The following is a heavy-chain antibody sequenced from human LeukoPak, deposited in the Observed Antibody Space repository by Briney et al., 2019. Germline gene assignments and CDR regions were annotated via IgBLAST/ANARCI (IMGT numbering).Heavy chain of an antibody. CDR1: GFTFSSYS. CDR2: ISSSSSYI. Sequence: GGSLRLSCAASGFTFSSYSMNWVRQAPGKGLEWVSSISSSSSYIYYADSVKGRFTISRDNAKNSLYLQMNSLRAEDTAVYYWAKAVLANPQPGDYWGQGTLVTVSS. D-gene: IGHD4/OR15-4a*01. CDR3: AKAVLANPQPGDY. V-gene: IGHV3-21*01. J-gene: IGHJ4*02.